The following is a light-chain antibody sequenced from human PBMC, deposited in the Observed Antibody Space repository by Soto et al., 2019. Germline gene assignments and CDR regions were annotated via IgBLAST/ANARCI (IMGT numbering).Light chain of an antibody. J-gene: IGLJ7*01. CDR2: DVS. Sequence: QSVLTQHASVSGSPGQSITISCTGTSSDVGGYNYVSWYQQHPGKAPKLMIYDVSNRPSGVSNRFSGSKSGNTASLTISGLQAEDEADYYCSSYTSSSTLFGGGTQLTVL. CDR3: SSYTSSSTL. V-gene: IGLV2-14*01. CDR1: SSDVGGYNY.